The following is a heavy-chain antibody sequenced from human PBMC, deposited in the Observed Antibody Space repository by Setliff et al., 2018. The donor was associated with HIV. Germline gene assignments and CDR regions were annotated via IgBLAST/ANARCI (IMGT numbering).Heavy chain of an antibody. J-gene: IGHJ4*02. Sequence: GASVKVSCKASGGTFNNYAISWVRQAPGQGLEWVGGIIPLFGTSNYALKFQGRVTITANESTNTAHMVLSSLRSVDTAMYYCATVFYYDSESFSLDYWGQGMLVTVSS. CDR3: ATVFYYDSESFSLDY. V-gene: IGHV1-69*13. CDR1: GGTFNNYA. CDR2: IIPLFGTS. D-gene: IGHD3-10*01.